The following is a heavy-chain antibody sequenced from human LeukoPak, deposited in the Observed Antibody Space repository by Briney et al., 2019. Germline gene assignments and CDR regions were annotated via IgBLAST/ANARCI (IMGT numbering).Heavy chain of an antibody. V-gene: IGHV3-23*01. CDR3: AKDKVDCSSTSCCRWFDP. Sequence: GGSLRLSCAASGFTFSSYAMSWVRQAPGKGLEWVSAISGSGGSTYYADSVKGRFTISRDNSKNTLYLQMNSLRAEDTAVYYCAKDKVDCSSTSCCRWFDPWGQGTLVTVSS. CDR1: GFTFSSYA. J-gene: IGHJ5*02. CDR2: ISGSGGST. D-gene: IGHD2-2*01.